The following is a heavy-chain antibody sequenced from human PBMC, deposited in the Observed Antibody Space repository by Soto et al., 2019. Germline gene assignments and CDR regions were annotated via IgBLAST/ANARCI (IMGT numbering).Heavy chain of an antibody. V-gene: IGHV1-2*02. CDR3: ARFDRHPGV. CDR2: INPHSGGT. CDR1: GYTFTGHY. Sequence: ASVKVSCKASGYTFTGHYMHWVRQAPGQGLEWMGWINPHSGGTNYAQKFQGRVTMTRDTSISTAYMELSSLSSEDTAVYYCARFDRHPGVWGQGSTLTASS. J-gene: IGHJ6*02.